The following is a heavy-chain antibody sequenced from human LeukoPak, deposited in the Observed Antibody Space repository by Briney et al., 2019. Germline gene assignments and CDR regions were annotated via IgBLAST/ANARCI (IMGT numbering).Heavy chain of an antibody. V-gene: IGHV3-23*01. Sequence: GGSLRLSCAASGFTFSSYGMSWVRQAPGRGLEWVSAISGSGGSTYYADSVKGRFTISRDNSKNTLYLQMNSLRAEDTAVYYCARDRDNVAGTRGYFDYWGQGTLVTVSS. CDR2: ISGSGGST. D-gene: IGHD6-19*01. J-gene: IGHJ4*02. CDR3: ARDRDNVAGTRGYFDY. CDR1: GFTFSSYG.